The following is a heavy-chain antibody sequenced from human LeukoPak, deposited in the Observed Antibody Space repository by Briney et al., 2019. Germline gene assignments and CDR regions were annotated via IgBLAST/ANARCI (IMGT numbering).Heavy chain of an antibody. CDR2: ISGSGGST. CDR3: ASRWLHGTHYFDY. J-gene: IGHJ4*02. CDR1: GFIFNTYV. D-gene: IGHD5-24*01. V-gene: IGHV3-23*01. Sequence: GGSLRLSCAASGFIFNTYVMHWVRQAPGKGLEWVSAISGSGGSTYYADSVKGRFTISRDNSKNTLYLQMNSLRAEDTAVYYCASRWLHGTHYFDYWGQGTLVTVSS.